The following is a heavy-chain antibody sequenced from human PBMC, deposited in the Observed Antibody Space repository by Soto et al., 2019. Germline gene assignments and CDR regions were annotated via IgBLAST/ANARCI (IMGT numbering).Heavy chain of an antibody. CDR1: GFTFSSYA. D-gene: IGHD4-4*01. CDR2: ISGSGGST. Sequence: GGSLRLSCAASGFTFSSYAMSWVRQAPGKGLEWVSAISGSGGSTYYADSVKGRFTISRDNSKNTLYLQMNSLRAEDTAVYYCAKSADVDYSNYPRTVNYYYYMDVWGKGTTVTVSS. J-gene: IGHJ6*03. V-gene: IGHV3-23*01. CDR3: AKSADVDYSNYPRTVNYYYYMDV.